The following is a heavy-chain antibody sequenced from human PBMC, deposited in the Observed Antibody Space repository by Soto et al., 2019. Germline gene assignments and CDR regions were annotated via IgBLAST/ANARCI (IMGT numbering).Heavy chain of an antibody. D-gene: IGHD2-2*01. V-gene: IGHV3-15*01. Sequence: GESLKISCAASGFSFSNAWMSWVRQAPGKGLEWVGRIYSRTDGGTADYAAPVKGRFTISRDDSKSTVYLQMNSLQIEDTAVYYCGTGSCCSAENTLDYWGQGTLVTVSS. CDR1: GFSFSNAW. J-gene: IGHJ4*02. CDR2: IYSRTDGGTA. CDR3: GTGSCCSAENTLDY.